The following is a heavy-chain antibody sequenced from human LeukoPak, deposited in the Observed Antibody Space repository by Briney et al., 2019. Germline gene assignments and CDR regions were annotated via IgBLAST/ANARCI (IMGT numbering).Heavy chain of an antibody. CDR1: AFIFSGRW. V-gene: IGHV3-7*03. D-gene: IGHD1-26*01. Sequence: GGSLRLSCEGSAFIFSGRWMNWVRQTPGKGLEWVASIKEDGSERQYVDSVKGRFTISRDNAKNSLYLQMNSLRAEDTAVYYCARGGEWELPQAFDIWGQGTMVTVSS. J-gene: IGHJ3*02. CDR3: ARGGEWELPQAFDI. CDR2: IKEDGSER.